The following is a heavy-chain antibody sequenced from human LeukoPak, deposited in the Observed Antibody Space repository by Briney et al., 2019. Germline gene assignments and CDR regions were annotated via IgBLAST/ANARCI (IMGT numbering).Heavy chain of an antibody. Sequence: GGSLRLSCAASGFTFSSYSMNWVRQAPGKGLEWVSSISSSSSYIYYADSVKGRFTISRDNAKNSLYLQMNSLRAEDTAVYYCARGRVGFEEYERYFDYWGQGTLVTVSS. CDR1: GFTFSSYS. V-gene: IGHV3-21*01. D-gene: IGHD3-10*01. CDR2: ISSSSSYI. CDR3: ARGRVGFEEYERYFDY. J-gene: IGHJ4*02.